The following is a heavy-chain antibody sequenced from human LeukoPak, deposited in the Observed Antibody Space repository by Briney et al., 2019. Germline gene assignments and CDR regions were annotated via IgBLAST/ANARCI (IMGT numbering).Heavy chain of an antibody. Sequence: KPSETLSLTCTVSGGSISSYYWSWIRQPPGKGLEWIGYIYYSGSTNYNPSLKSRVTISVDTSKNQFSLKLSSVTAADTAVYYCARARVGVVSSLGYYYYYYMDVWGKGTTVTVSS. CDR2: IYYSGST. D-gene: IGHD3-3*01. CDR1: GGSISSYY. CDR3: ARARVGVVSSLGYYYYYYMDV. J-gene: IGHJ6*03. V-gene: IGHV4-59*01.